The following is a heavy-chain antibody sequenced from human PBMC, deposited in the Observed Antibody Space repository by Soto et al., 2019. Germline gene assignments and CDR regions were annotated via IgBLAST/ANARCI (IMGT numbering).Heavy chain of an antibody. V-gene: IGHV3-15*01. Sequence: GGSRRLSCAASGFTFSNAWMSWVRQAPGKGLEWVGRIKSKTDGGTTDYAAPVKGRFTISRDDSKNTLYLQMNSLKTEDTAVYYCTTERVLGTSDAFDIWGQGTMVTVSS. J-gene: IGHJ3*02. CDR2: IKSKTDGGTT. CDR3: TTERVLGTSDAFDI. D-gene: IGHD3-16*01. CDR1: GFTFSNAW.